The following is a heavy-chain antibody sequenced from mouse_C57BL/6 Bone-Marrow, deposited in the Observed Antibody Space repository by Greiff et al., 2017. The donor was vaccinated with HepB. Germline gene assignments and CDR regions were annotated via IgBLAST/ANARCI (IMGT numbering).Heavy chain of an antibody. CDR3: AGHRLWYYAMDY. CDR2: ISSGGSYT. V-gene: IGHV5-6*01. J-gene: IGHJ4*01. Sequence: EVHLVESGGDLVKPGGSLKLSCAASGFTFSSYGMSWVRQTPDKRLEWVATISSGGSYTYYPDSVTGRFTISRDNAKNTLYLQMSSLKSEDTAMYYCAGHRLWYYAMDYGGQGTAVTVSA. D-gene: IGHD1-1*02. CDR1: GFTFSSYG.